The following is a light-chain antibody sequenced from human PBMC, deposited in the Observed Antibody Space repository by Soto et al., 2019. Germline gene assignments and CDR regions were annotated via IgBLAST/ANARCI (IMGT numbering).Light chain of an antibody. CDR3: CSYAGGSTYV. V-gene: IGLV2-23*01. CDR1: SRDVGNYNL. Sequence: QSAPTQPASVSGSPGQSITISCTGTSRDVGNYNLVSWYQHHPGKAPKFMIYEGTKRPSGVSSRFSGSKSGNTASLTISGLQAEDEAYYYCCSYAGGSTYVFGTGTKVTVL. J-gene: IGLJ1*01. CDR2: EGT.